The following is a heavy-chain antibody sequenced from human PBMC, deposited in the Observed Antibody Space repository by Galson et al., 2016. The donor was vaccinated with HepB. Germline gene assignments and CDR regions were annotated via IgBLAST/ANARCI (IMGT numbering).Heavy chain of an antibody. CDR2: IYSSESR. V-gene: IGHV3-53*04. D-gene: IGHD1-1*01. CDR1: GFTFSSSF. J-gene: IGHJ3*01. CDR3: AKAVTRTGLDTFDV. Sequence: SLRLSCAASGFTFSSSFMSWVRQAPGKGLEWVSVIYSSESRYYTDSVKGRFTISRHNSKNTLYLQMNSLRPEDTAVYYCAKAVTRTGLDTFDVWGQGTMVTFSS.